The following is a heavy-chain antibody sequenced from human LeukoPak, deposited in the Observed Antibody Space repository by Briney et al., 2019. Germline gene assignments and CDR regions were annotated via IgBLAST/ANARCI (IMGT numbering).Heavy chain of an antibody. D-gene: IGHD5-24*01. Sequence: GGSLRLSCAASGFTFSSYSMNWVRQAPGKGLEWVSSISSSSSYIYYADSVKGRFTISRDNAKNSLYLQMNSLRAEDTAVYYCASDYLKMAFDIWGQGTMVTVSS. J-gene: IGHJ3*02. V-gene: IGHV3-21*01. CDR3: ASDYLKMAFDI. CDR2: ISSSSSYI. CDR1: GFTFSSYS.